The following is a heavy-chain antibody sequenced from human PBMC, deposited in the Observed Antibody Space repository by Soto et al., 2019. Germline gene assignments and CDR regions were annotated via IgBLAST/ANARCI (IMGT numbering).Heavy chain of an antibody. J-gene: IGHJ4*02. Sequence: SETLSLTCTVSGGSISSGGYYWSWIRQHPGKGLEWIGYIYYSGSTYYNPSLKSRVTISVDTSKNQFSLKLSSVTAADTAVYYCAREDDYYDSSGFIYWGQGTTVTVSS. CDR2: IYYSGST. CDR1: GGSISSGGYY. D-gene: IGHD3-22*01. V-gene: IGHV4-31*03. CDR3: AREDDYYDSSGFIY.